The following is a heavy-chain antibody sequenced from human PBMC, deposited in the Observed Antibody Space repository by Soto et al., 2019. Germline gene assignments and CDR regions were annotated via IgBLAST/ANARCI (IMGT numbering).Heavy chain of an antibody. CDR3: ASIGILGTYGVVVF. Sequence: QLQESGPGLVKPSETLSITCTVSGGSISDSYWTWVRQPPGKGLEWIGFVYSSGRTHYTPAIKSRLTMSIDTSTNRFPRKLTSVTAADTATYYWASIGILGTYGVVVFGGQGTGVAASS. CDR2: VYSSGRT. D-gene: IGHD2-2*01. CDR1: GGSISDSY. V-gene: IGHV4-59*01. J-gene: IGHJ4*02.